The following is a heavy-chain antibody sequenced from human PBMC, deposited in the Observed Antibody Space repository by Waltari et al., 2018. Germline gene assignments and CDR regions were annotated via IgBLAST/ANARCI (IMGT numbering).Heavy chain of an antibody. D-gene: IGHD4-4*01. CDR1: GFTFSDYY. V-gene: IGHV3-11*01. Sequence: QVQLVESGGGLVKPGGSLRLSCAASGFTFSDYYMSWIRQAPGKGLDVVSYMSSSGSTIYYADSVKGRFTISRDNAKNSLYLQMNSLRAEDTAVYYCAGRVTPDAFDIWGQGTMVTVSS. CDR3: AGRVTPDAFDI. CDR2: MSSSGSTI. J-gene: IGHJ3*02.